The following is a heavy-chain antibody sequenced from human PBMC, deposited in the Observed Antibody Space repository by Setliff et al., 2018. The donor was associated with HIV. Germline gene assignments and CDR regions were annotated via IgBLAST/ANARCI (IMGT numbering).Heavy chain of an antibody. Sequence: PSETLSLTCIVSGASIRSYYWAWIRQSPGRGLQYLGHLYYSGSTNYNPSLKSRVTMSIDTSKDQFSLNLKSVTAADTAAYFCARDRSNYGSGSSAYNWFDPWGQGNQVTVSS. CDR2: LYYSGST. D-gene: IGHD3-10*01. J-gene: IGHJ5*02. CDR3: ARDRSNYGSGSSAYNWFDP. CDR1: GASIRSYY. V-gene: IGHV4-59*12.